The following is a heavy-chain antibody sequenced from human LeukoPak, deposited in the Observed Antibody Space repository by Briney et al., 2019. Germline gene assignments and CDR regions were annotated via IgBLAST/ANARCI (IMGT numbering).Heavy chain of an antibody. Sequence: PSETLSLTCTVSGGSISSYYWSWVRQPPGKGLEWIGYIYYTGTTDYHPSLKSRVTISVDTSKNQFSLKLSSVTAADTAVYYCARDPRWYYFDYWGQGTLVTVSS. CDR2: IYYTGTT. J-gene: IGHJ4*02. CDR3: ARDPRWYYFDY. V-gene: IGHV4-59*12. CDR1: GGSISSYY. D-gene: IGHD6-13*01.